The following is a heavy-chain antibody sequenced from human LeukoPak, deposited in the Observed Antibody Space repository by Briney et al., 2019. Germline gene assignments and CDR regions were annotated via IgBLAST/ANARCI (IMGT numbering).Heavy chain of an antibody. D-gene: IGHD1-1*01. CDR2: ITWNGGTT. CDR3: ASDVTGTNNDAFDI. Sequence: PGGSLRLSCAASGFTFDDHGMNWVRQAPGKGREWVSGITWNGGTTGYADSVRGRFTISRDNAKNSLYLQMNSRRAEDTAVYYCASDVTGTNNDAFDIWGQGTMVTVS. J-gene: IGHJ3*02. V-gene: IGHV3-20*04. CDR1: GFTFDDHG.